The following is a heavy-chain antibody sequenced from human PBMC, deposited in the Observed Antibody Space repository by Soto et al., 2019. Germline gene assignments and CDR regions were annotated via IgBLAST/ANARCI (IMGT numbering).Heavy chain of an antibody. CDR2: ISGSGGST. V-gene: IGHV3-23*01. J-gene: IGHJ6*02. D-gene: IGHD2-8*01. CDR3: AKVGPTLMVYAISYYGMDV. Sequence: GGSLRLSCAASGFTFSSYAMSWVRQAPGKGLEWVSAISGSGGSTYYADSVKGRFTISRDNSKNTLYLQMNSLRAEDTAVYYCAKVGPTLMVYAISYYGMDVWGQGTTVPVSS. CDR1: GFTFSSYA.